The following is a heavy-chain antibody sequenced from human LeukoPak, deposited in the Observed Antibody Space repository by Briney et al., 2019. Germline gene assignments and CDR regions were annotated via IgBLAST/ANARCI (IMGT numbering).Heavy chain of an antibody. CDR1: GGSISSYY. V-gene: IGHV4-59*01. Sequence: SETLSLTCTVSGGSISSYYWSWIRQPPGKGLEWIGYVSYSGSTNYTPSLKSRVTISEDTSKNHFSLKLSSVTAADTAVYYCAMYNFWSGYYGDYWGQGTLVTVSS. J-gene: IGHJ4*02. D-gene: IGHD3-3*01. CDR3: AMYNFWSGYYGDY. CDR2: VSYSGST.